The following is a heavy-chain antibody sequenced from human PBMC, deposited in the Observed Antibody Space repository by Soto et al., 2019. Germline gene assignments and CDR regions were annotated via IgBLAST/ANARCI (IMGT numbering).Heavy chain of an antibody. J-gene: IGHJ4*02. D-gene: IGHD4-17*01. Sequence: EVQLVESGEGLVQPGGSLRLSCAASGFTFSNYAMHWVRQAPGKGLEYVSAISDNGGTTYYADSVKGRFTISRDNSKNTLYIQMGSLRAEDLAVYYYARGPSTVATWLDYWGQGTLVTVSS. CDR1: GFTFSNYA. CDR2: ISDNGGTT. V-gene: IGHV3-64*02. CDR3: ARGPSTVATWLDY.